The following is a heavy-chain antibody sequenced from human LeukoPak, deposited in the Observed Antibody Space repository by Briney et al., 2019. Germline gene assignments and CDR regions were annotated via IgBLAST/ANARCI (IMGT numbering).Heavy chain of an antibody. CDR2: IIPIFGTA. D-gene: IGHD5-18*01. V-gene: IGHV1-69*13. CDR1: GGTFSSYA. CDR3: ARDRGWAGYTYGFYY. J-gene: IGHJ4*02. Sequence: GASVKVFCKASGGTFSSYAISWVRQAPGQGLEWMGGIIPIFGTANYAQKFQGRVTITADESTSTAYMELSSLRSEDTAVYYCARDRGWAGYTYGFYYWGQGTLVTVSS.